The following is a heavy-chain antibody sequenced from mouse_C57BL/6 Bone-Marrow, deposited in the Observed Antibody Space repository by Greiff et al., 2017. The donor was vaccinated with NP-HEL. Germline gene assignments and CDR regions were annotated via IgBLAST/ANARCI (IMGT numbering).Heavy chain of an antibody. CDR2: IHPNSGST. J-gene: IGHJ2*01. V-gene: IGHV1-64*01. Sequence: QVQLKQPGAELVKPGASVKLSCKASGYTFTSYWMHWVKQRPGQGLEWIGMIHPNSGSTNYNEKFKSKATLTVDKSSSTAYMQLSSLTSEDSAVYYCANTVVGKNFDYWGQGTTLTVSS. D-gene: IGHD1-1*01. CDR1: GYTFTSYW. CDR3: ANTVVGKNFDY.